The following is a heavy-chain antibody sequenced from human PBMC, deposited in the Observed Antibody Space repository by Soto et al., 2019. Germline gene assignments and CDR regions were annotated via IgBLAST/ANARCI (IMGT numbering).Heavy chain of an antibody. CDR3: GPDTLDY. CDR1: GFMFSSHG. V-gene: IGHV3-33*01. J-gene: IGHJ4*02. CDR2: IWYDGSNK. Sequence: QVQLVASGGGVVQPGRSLRLSCAASGFMFSSHGMHWIRQAPGKGLEWVAVIWYDGSNKYYADSVKGRVIISRDNSKNTLYLQMNSLRVEDTAVYYCGPDTLDYWGQGTLVTVSS.